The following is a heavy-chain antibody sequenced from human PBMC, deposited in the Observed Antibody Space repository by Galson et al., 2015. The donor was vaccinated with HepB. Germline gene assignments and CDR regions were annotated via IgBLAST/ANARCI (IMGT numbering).Heavy chain of an antibody. CDR1: GGTFSSYA. V-gene: IGHV1-69*06. CDR2: IIPIFGTA. Sequence: SVKVSCKASGGTFSSYAISWVRQAPGQGLEWMGGIIPIFGTANYAQKFQGRVTITADKSTSTAYMELSSLRSEDTAVYYCAREDIVVVPAGPTDYYYGMDVWGQGTTVTVSS. CDR3: AREDIVVVPAGPTDYYYGMDV. D-gene: IGHD2-2*01. J-gene: IGHJ6*02.